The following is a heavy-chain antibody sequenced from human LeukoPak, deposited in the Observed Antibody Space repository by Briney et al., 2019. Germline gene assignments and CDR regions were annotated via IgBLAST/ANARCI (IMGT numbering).Heavy chain of an antibody. Sequence: GGSLRLSGAASGFNFRSYSMSWVRQAPGKGLEGISYISSGSSSIYYADSVKGRFTIPRDNAKNSLYLQMNSLRAEDTAVYYCASSYGSGSYDYWGQGTLVTVSS. CDR2: ISSGSSSI. V-gene: IGHV3-48*01. CDR3: ASSYGSGSYDY. J-gene: IGHJ4*02. CDR1: GFNFRSYS. D-gene: IGHD3-10*01.